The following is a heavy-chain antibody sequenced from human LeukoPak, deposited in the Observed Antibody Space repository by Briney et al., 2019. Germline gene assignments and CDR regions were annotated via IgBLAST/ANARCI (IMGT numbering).Heavy chain of an antibody. CDR2: INPNSGGT. V-gene: IGHV1-2*02. D-gene: IGHD3-16*01. CDR3: ARGVRITFGGVPQSLDY. Sequence: ASAKVSCMACGYTFTGYYMHWVRQAPGQGLEWMGWINPNSGGTNYEQKFQGRVTMTRDTSISTDYMELSRLIFDDTAVYYCARGVRITFGGVPQSLDYWGQGTLVTVSS. CDR1: GYTFTGYY. J-gene: IGHJ4*02.